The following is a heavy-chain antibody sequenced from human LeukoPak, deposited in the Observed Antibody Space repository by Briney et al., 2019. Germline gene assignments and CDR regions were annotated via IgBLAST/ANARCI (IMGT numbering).Heavy chain of an antibody. D-gene: IGHD3-3*01. Sequence: GGSLRLSCAASGFTFSSYAMSWVRQAPGKGLEWVSAISGSGGSTYYADSVKGRFTISGDNSQNTLYLQMNSLRAEDTAVYYCAKRLFRSFGVVPFDYWGQGTLVTVSS. CDR2: ISGSGGST. CDR3: AKRLFRSFGVVPFDY. J-gene: IGHJ4*02. CDR1: GFTFSSYA. V-gene: IGHV3-23*01.